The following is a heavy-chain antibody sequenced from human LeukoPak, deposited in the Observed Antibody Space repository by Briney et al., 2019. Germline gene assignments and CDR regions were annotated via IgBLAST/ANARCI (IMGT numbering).Heavy chain of an antibody. D-gene: IGHD1-1*01. Sequence: GGSLRLSCVASGFPFRSYAMTWVRQTPGKGLESVSVITDDEDTYYADSVKGRFTISRDNSQNAVFLQMNSLRVEDTAVYYCAKVDYWSPENYFDSWGQGTLVTVSS. CDR2: ITDDEDT. CDR1: GFPFRSYA. V-gene: IGHV3-23*01. J-gene: IGHJ4*02. CDR3: AKVDYWSPENYFDS.